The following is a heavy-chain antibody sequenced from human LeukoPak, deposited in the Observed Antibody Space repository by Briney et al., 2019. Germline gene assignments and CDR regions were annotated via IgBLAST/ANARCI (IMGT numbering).Heavy chain of an antibody. D-gene: IGHD3-16*02. CDR3: ARPVSYGYVWGSYRQVGYYFDY. CDR1: GYTFTGYY. Sequence: ASVRVSCKASGYTFTGYYMHWVRQAPGQGLEWMGWINPNSGGTNYAQKFQGRVTMTRDTSISTAYMELSRLRSDDTAVYYCARPVSYGYVWGSYRQVGYYFDYWGQGTLVTVSS. V-gene: IGHV1-2*02. J-gene: IGHJ4*02. CDR2: INPNSGGT.